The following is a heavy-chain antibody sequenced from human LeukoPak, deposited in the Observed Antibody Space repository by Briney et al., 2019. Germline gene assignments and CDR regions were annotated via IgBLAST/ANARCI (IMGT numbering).Heavy chain of an antibody. V-gene: IGHV3-30*18. D-gene: IGHD3-22*01. CDR2: ISYDGSNK. CDR3: AKLYYDSSGYRDY. CDR1: GFTFSSYG. J-gene: IGHJ4*02. Sequence: GGSLRLSCAASGFTFSSYGMHWVRQAPGKGLEWVAVISYDGSNKYYADSVKGRFTISRDNSKNTLYLQMNSLRAEDTAVYYCAKLYYDSSGYRDYWGKGTLVTVSS.